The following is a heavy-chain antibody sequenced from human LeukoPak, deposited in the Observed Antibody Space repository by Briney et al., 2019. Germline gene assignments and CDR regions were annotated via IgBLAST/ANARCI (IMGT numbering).Heavy chain of an antibody. CDR1: GFTFSSYS. V-gene: IGHV3-48*01. CDR3: ARDPRRFLEWLLDFDY. CDR2: ISSSSSTI. Sequence: GGSLRLSCAASGFTFSSYSMNWVRLAPGKGLEWVSYISSSSSTIYYADSVKGRFTISRDNAKNSLYLQMNSLRAEDTAVYYCARDPRRFLEWLLDFDYWGQGTLVTVSS. D-gene: IGHD3-3*01. J-gene: IGHJ4*02.